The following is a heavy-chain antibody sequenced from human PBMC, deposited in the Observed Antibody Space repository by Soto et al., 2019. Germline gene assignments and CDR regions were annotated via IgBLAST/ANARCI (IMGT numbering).Heavy chain of an antibody. J-gene: IGHJ5*02. CDR2: IYYSGST. V-gene: IGHV4-31*03. D-gene: IGHD1-26*01. CDR3: ARVGGHGYYRGGCWFDP. CDR1: GGSISSGGDY. Sequence: QVQLQEAGPGLVRPSQTLSLTCTVSGGSISSGGDYGSWIRQHPGKGLEWIGYIYYSGSTYYNPFLKSGVTRSVDTSKNQFSLKLSSVAAADTVVYYCARVGGHGYYRGGCWFDPWGQGTLVTVSS.